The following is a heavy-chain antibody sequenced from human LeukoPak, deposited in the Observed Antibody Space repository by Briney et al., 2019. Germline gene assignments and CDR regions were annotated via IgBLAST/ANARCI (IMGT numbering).Heavy chain of an antibody. J-gene: IGHJ4*02. D-gene: IGHD3-10*01. V-gene: IGHV3-13*01. Sequence: GRSLRLSCAASGFTFISYDTHWGRQATGKCREWVSAIGTAGDTYYPGSVKGRFTISRENAKNSLYLQMNSLRAGNTAVYYCARDGRGGTFDYWGQGTLVTVSS. CDR1: GFTFISYD. CDR2: IGTAGDT. CDR3: ARDGRGGTFDY.